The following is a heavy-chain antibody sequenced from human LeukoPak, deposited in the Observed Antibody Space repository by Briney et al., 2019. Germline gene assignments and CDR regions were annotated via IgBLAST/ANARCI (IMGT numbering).Heavy chain of an antibody. D-gene: IGHD1-1*01. V-gene: IGHV3-23*01. CDR1: GFTFSKSP. CDR3: AKSLFTSATGTGRAFHV. Sequence: GSLRLSCAASGFTFSKSPMGWVRQAPGRGLEWVSAISASGDVTFYADSLRGRFTISRDNSKSTLYLQMNGLRAEDTAIFYCAKSLFTSATGTGRAFHVWGQGTRVTVSS. J-gene: IGHJ3*01. CDR2: ISASGDVT.